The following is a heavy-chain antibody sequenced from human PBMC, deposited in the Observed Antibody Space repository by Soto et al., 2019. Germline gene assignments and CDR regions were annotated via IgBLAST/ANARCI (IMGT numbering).Heavy chain of an antibody. J-gene: IGHJ5*02. Sequence: PSETLSLTCAVSGGSISSGGYSWSWVRQPPGKGLEWIGEIYHTGSANYKPSLESRVTISVDKSKNRFSLILTSVTAADTATYYCARRTTGSGWYPMFDTWGQGALVTVSS. D-gene: IGHD6-19*01. CDR1: GGSISSGGYS. CDR2: IYHTGSA. CDR3: ARRTTGSGWYPMFDT. V-gene: IGHV4-4*02.